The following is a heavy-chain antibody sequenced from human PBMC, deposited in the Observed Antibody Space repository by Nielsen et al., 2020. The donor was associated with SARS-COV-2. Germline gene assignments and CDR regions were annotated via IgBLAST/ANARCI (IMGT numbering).Heavy chain of an antibody. CDR2: ISYDGSNK. CDR3: ARDRMTTVTNAFLY. Sequence: GGSLRLSCSASGFTFSSTWMDWVRQAPGKGLEWVAVISYDGSNKYYADSVKGRFTISRDNSKNTLYLQMNSLRAEDTAVYYCARDRMTTVTNAFLYWGQGTLVTVSS. D-gene: IGHD4-17*01. J-gene: IGHJ4*02. V-gene: IGHV3-30-3*01. CDR1: GFTFSSTW.